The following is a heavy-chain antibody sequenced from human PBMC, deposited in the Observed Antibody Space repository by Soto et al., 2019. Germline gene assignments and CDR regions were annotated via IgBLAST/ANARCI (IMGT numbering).Heavy chain of an antibody. CDR3: ARRGPQYCSRDNCSNSWFDP. CDR2: IYYSGST. V-gene: IGHV4-39*01. CDR1: GVFITSTTYY. Sequence: QLQLQESGPGLVKPSETLSLTCTVSGVFITSTTYYWGWIRQPPGKGLEYIGIIYYSGSTYYNPSLKSRVTISVDTSKNQFSLRVSSVTAADTAVYYCARRGPQYCSRDNCSNSWFDPWGQGSLVTVSS. J-gene: IGHJ5*02. D-gene: IGHD2-15*01.